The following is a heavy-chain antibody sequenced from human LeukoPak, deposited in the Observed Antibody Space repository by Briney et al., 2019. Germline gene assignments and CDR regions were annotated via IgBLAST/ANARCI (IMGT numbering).Heavy chain of an antibody. Sequence: RTGRSLRLSCAASGFTFSSYAMHWVRQAPGKGLEWVAVISYDGNYADSVKGRFTISRDNSKNTLHLQMNSLRAEDTAVYYCARDVGATSTTVGSYWGQGTLVTVSS. CDR3: ARDVGATSTTVGSY. D-gene: IGHD4-23*01. J-gene: IGHJ4*02. V-gene: IGHV3-30*04. CDR2: ISYDG. CDR1: GFTFSSYA.